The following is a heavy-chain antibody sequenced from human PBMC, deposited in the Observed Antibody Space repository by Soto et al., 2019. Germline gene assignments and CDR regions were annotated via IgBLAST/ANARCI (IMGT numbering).Heavy chain of an antibody. Sequence: EVQLVESGGGLVQPGGSLRLSCAASGFTVSSNYMSWVRQAPGKGLEWVSVIYSGGSTYYADSVKGRFTISRHNSKNTLYIQMNILRAEDKAVYYCARGPLTFDYWGQGTLVTVSS. CDR1: GFTVSSNY. J-gene: IGHJ4*02. CDR3: ARGPLTFDY. V-gene: IGHV3-53*04. CDR2: IYSGGST.